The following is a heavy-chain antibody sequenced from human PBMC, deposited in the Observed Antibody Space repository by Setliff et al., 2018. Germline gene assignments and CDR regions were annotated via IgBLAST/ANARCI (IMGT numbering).Heavy chain of an antibody. V-gene: IGHV7-4-1*02. D-gene: IGHD3-10*01. J-gene: IGHJ6*03. CDR1: GSTFTTYA. CDR2: INTNTGNP. Sequence: VQVSCKASGSTFTTYAISWMRQAPGQGLEYVGWINTNTGNPSYAQGFTGRFVFSLDTSVSTAYLQISSLKAEDTAVYYCARASRFGTIRYRGDYYMDVWGKGTTVTVSS. CDR3: ARASRFGTIRYRGDYYMDV.